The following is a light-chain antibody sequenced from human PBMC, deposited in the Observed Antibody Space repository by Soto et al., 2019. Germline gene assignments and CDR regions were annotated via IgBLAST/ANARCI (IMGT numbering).Light chain of an antibody. J-gene: IGLJ1*01. V-gene: IGLV2-14*01. CDR2: EVS. CDR1: SSDVGGYNY. Sequence: QSALTQPASVSGSPGQSITISCTGTSSDVGGYNYVSWSQQHPGKAPQPMIYEVSNRPSGVSNRFSGSKSGNTASLTISGLQAEDEADYYCSSYTSSSTYVFGTGTKLTVL. CDR3: SSYTSSSTYV.